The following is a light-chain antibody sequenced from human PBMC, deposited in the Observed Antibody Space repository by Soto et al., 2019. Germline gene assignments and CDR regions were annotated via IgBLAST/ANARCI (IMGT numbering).Light chain of an antibody. J-gene: IGLJ2*01. Sequence: QSVLTQPPSVSGAPGQRVTISCTGSSSNIGAGYDVHWYQQLPGTAPKHLIYGNSNRPSGVPERFSGSKSGTSASLAITGLQAEDEADYYGQSYDSSLSGVVFGGGTKLTVL. CDR3: QSYDSSLSGVV. CDR1: SSNIGAGYD. V-gene: IGLV1-40*01. CDR2: GNS.